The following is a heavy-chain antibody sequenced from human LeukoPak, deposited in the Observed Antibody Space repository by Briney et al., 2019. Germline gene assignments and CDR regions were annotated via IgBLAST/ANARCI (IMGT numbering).Heavy chain of an antibody. D-gene: IGHD7-27*01. CDR1: GFTFSSYA. Sequence: GGSLRLSCAASGFTFSSYAMHWVRQAPGKGLEWVAVISYDGSNKYYADSVKGRFSISRDNSKNTLYLQMNSLRAEDTAVYYCARDQTGYDAFDIWGQGTIVTVSP. V-gene: IGHV3-30-3*01. CDR3: ARDQTGYDAFDI. CDR2: ISYDGSNK. J-gene: IGHJ3*02.